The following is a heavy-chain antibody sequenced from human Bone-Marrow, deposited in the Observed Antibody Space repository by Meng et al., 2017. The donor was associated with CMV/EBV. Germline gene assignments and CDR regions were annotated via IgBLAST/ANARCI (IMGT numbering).Heavy chain of an antibody. D-gene: IGHD5-18*01. Sequence: GESLKISCAASGFTFSSYGMHWVRQAPGKGLEWVAFIRYDGSNKYYADSVKGRFTISRDNSKNTLYLQMNSLRAEDTAVYYCAKGRGYSYGYYFDYWGQGTLVTVSS. J-gene: IGHJ4*02. CDR3: AKGRGYSYGYYFDY. CDR1: GFTFSSYG. CDR2: IRYDGSNK. V-gene: IGHV3-30*02.